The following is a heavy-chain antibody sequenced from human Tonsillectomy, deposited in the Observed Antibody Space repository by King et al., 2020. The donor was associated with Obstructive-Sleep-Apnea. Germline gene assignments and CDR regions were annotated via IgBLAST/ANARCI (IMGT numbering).Heavy chain of an antibody. V-gene: IGHV3-15*01. D-gene: IGHD6-13*01. J-gene: IGHJ4*02. CDR3: TTSRGAAAFFNC. CDR1: GLTFNNAW. Sequence: VQLVESGGGLVEPGGSLRLSCAASGLTFNNAWMSWVRPAPGKGLEWVGRISDGGTADYAAPVKGRFTILRDDSKNTLYLQMSSLKTEDTAVYYCTTSRGAAAFFNCWGQGTVVTVSS. CDR2: ISDGGTA.